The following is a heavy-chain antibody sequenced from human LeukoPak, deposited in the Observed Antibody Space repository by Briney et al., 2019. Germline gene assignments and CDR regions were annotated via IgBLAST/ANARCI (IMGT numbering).Heavy chain of an antibody. J-gene: IGHJ4*02. D-gene: IGHD3-10*01. CDR1: GGSINNSY. Sequence: SETLSLTCTVSGGSINNSYWTWIRQPPGKGLEWIGHIYYSGSTNYSPSLKSRVTISVDTSKNQFSLKLSSVTAADTAVYYCARSSGSGYLVYWGQGTLVTVSS. CDR2: IYYSGST. V-gene: IGHV4-59*08. CDR3: ARSSGSGYLVY.